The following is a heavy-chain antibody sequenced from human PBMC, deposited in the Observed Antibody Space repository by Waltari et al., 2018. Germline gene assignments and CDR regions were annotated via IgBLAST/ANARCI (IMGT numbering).Heavy chain of an antibody. CDR1: GYTFTSYA. J-gene: IGHJ4*02. CDR2: INTNTGNP. D-gene: IGHD3-22*01. Sequence: QVQLVQSGSELKKPGASVKVSCKASGYTFTSYAMNWVRQAPGQGLEWMGWINTNTGNPTYAQGFTGRFVFSLDTSVSTAYLQISSLKAEDTAVYYCARVVVRRNYYYDSSGPTGLDYWGQGTLVTVSS. CDR3: ARVVVRRNYYYDSSGPTGLDY. V-gene: IGHV7-4-1*02.